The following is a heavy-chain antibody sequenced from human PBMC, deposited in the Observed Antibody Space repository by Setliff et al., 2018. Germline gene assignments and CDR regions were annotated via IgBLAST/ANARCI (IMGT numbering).Heavy chain of an antibody. D-gene: IGHD2-15*01. CDR1: GYIFSSYG. J-gene: IGHJ3*01. CDR3: AISTLSICSGGSCPNAFDV. Sequence: PSGKGSCKASGYIFSSYGISWVRQAPGRGLQWMGWISSYNTDITNYAERFQGRITMTTDTSTSAAYMELRGLRSDDTAIYYCAISTLSICSGGSCPNAFDVWGQGTMVTVSS. CDR2: ISSYNTDIT. V-gene: IGHV1-18*01.